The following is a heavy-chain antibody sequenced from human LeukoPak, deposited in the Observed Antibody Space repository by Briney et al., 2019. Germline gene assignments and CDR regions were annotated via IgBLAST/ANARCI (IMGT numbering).Heavy chain of an antibody. CDR3: AKDYDFWSGYYNYFDY. D-gene: IGHD3-3*01. CDR1: GFTFSIYA. CDR2: ISGSGGST. J-gene: IGHJ4*02. Sequence: GGSLRLSCAASGFTFSIYAMSWVRQAPGKGLEWVSAISGSGGSTYYADSVKGRFTISRDNSKNTLYLQMNSLRAEDTAVYYCAKDYDFWSGYYNYFDYWGQGTLVTVSS. V-gene: IGHV3-23*01.